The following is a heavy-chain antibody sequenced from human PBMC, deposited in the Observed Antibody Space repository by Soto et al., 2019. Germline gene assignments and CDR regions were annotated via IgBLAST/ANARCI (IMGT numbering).Heavy chain of an antibody. J-gene: IGHJ5*02. CDR1: GLTFSSYS. Sequence: GGSLRLSCAASGLTFSSYSMNWVRQAPGKGLEWVSSISSSSSYIYYADSVKGRFTISRDNAKNSLYLQMNSLRAEDTAVYYCARDSSGNYPNWFDPWGQGTLVSVSS. CDR3: ARDSSGNYPNWFDP. V-gene: IGHV3-21*01. D-gene: IGHD3-10*01. CDR2: ISSSSSYI.